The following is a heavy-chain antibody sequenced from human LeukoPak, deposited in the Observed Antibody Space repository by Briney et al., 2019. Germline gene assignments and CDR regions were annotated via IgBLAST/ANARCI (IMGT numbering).Heavy chain of an antibody. J-gene: IGHJ4*02. CDR1: VGAFTSYA. V-gene: IGHV1-69*05. CDR3: ARAPYYDSSGYPDY. Sequence: ASVKVSCTASVGAFTSYAISWVRQAPGQGLEWMGGIIPIFGTANYAQKFQGRVTITTDESTSTAYMELSSLRSEDTAVYYCARAPYYDSSGYPDYWGQGTLVTVSS. CDR2: IIPIFGTA. D-gene: IGHD3-22*01.